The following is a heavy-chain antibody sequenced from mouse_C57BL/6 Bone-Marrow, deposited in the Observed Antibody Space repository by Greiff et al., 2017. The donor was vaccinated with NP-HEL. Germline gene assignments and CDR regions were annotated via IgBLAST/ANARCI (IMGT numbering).Heavy chain of an antibody. CDR1: GYTFTDYY. J-gene: IGHJ4*01. Sequence: EVQLQQSGPVLVKPGASVKMSCKASGYTFTDYYMNWVKQSHGKSLEWIGVINPYNGGTSYNQKFKGKATLTVDKSSSTAYMELNSLTSEDSAVDYCSSGYVYYYAMDYWGQGTSVTVSS. CDR2: INPYNGGT. V-gene: IGHV1-19*01. D-gene: IGHD3-2*02. CDR3: SSGYVYYYAMDY.